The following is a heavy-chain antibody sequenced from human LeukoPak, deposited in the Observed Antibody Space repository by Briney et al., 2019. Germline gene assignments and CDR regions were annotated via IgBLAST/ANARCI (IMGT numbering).Heavy chain of an antibody. V-gene: IGHV3-23*01. CDR1: GFTFSSYA. CDR3: AKYDYGGNPNEYYFDY. J-gene: IGHJ4*02. CDR2: IDDNGDNT. D-gene: IGHD4-23*01. Sequence: PGGSLGLSCAASGFTFSSYAMSWVRQAPGKGLEWVSTIDDNGDNTYYADSVKGRFTISRDNSKNTLYLQMNSLRAEGTAVYYCAKYDYGGNPNEYYFDYWGQGTLVTVSS.